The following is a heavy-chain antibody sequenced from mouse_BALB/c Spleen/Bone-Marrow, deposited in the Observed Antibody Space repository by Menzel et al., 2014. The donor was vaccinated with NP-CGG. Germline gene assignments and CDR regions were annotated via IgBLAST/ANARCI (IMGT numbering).Heavy chain of an antibody. CDR1: GYTFTSYW. CDR3: TRERHYYGYVGAMDH. CDR2: IYPGSGST. D-gene: IGHD1-2*01. V-gene: IGHV1S22*01. Sequence: LQQSGSELVRPGASVKLSCKASGYTFTSYWMHWVKQRHGQGLEWIGNIYPGSGSTNYDEKFKSKGTLTVDTSSSTAYMHLSSLTSEDSAVYYCTRERHYYGYVGAMDHWGQGTSVTVSS. J-gene: IGHJ4*01.